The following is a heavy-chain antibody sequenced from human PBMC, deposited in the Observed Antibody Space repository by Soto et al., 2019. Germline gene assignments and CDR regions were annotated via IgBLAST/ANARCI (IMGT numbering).Heavy chain of an antibody. CDR2: MSDYNGNT. D-gene: IGHD3-16*01. CDR3: ARDLFGRMDV. CDR1: GYTFTSYG. V-gene: IGHV1-18*01. Sequence: QVQLVQSGAEVKKPGASVKVSCKASGYTFTSYGISWVRQAPGQGLEWMGWMSDYNGNTNYAQKLQGRVTMTTDTATSTAYMELRSLRAVDTAVYDFARDLFGRMDVWGQGTTVTVSS. J-gene: IGHJ6*02.